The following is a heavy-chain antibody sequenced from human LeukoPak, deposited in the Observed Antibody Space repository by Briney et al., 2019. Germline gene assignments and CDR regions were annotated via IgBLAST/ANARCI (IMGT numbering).Heavy chain of an antibody. J-gene: IGHJ5*02. CDR3: ARRMTVSATNWFDP. Sequence: SETLSLTCTVSGASISSSFWTWIRQSPGKGLEWLAYIYYTGNTNLNPSLKSRLTISVDTSKNQFSLRLSSVTAADTAIYYCARRMTVSATNWFDPWGQGTLVTVSS. D-gene: IGHD5/OR15-5a*01. CDR2: IYYTGNT. V-gene: IGHV4-59*01. CDR1: GASISSSF.